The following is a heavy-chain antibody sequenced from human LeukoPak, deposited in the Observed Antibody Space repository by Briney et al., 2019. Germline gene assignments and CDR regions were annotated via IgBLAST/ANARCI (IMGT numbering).Heavy chain of an antibody. CDR1: GGSIGSYY. V-gene: IGHV4-59*01. CDR2: IYDTGYT. Sequence: SETLSLTCTVSGGSIGSYYWSWIRQPPGKGLEWIGHIYDTGYTNYNPSLKSRVTISVDTSKNQFSLKLNYVTAADTAVYYCAKDLPSLLWFGESGYWGQGTLVTVSS. D-gene: IGHD3-10*01. J-gene: IGHJ4*02. CDR3: AKDLPSLLWFGESGY.